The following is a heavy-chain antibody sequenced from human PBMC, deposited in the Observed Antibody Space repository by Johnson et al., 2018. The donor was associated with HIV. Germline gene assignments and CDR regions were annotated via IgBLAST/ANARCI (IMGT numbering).Heavy chain of an antibody. CDR1: GFTFDDYA. D-gene: IGHD5-24*01. CDR3: ARELEIAQGLDAFDI. J-gene: IGHJ3*02. Sequence: VQLVESGGGLVQPGRSLRLSCAASGFTFDDYAMNWVRQAPGKGLEWVSGINWNSGSIAYVDSVKGRFTISRDNAKNSLYLQMNSLRAEDTAVYYCARELEIAQGLDAFDIWGQGTMVTVSS. V-gene: IGHV3-9*01. CDR2: INWNSGSI.